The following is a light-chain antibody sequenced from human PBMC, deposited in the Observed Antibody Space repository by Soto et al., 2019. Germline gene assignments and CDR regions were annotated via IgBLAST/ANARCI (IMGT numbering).Light chain of an antibody. CDR2: DVS. CDR3: SSRTSTSTRV. J-gene: IGLJ1*01. V-gene: IGLV2-14*01. CDR1: TSDVGGYNS. Sequence: QSALTQPASVSGSPGQSITIPCTGTTSDVGGYNSVSWYQQHPGKAPELMIYDVSNRPSGISYRFSGSKSGNTASLTISGLQAEDEADYYCSSRTSTSTRVFGTGTKVTVL.